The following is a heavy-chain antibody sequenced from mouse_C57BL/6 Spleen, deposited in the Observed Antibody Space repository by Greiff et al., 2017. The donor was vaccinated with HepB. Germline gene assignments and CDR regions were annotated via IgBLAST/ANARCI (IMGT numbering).Heavy chain of an antibody. J-gene: IGHJ2*01. V-gene: IGHV1-64*01. CDR1: GYTFTSYW. CDR3: ARANWDGDFDY. CDR2: IHPNSGST. Sequence: QVQLQQPGAELVKPGASVKLSCKASGYTFTSYWMHWVKQRPGQGLEWIGMIHPNSGSTNYNEKFKSKATLTVDKSSSTAYMQLSSLTSEDSAVYYWARANWDGDFDYWGQGTTLTVSS. D-gene: IGHD4-1*01.